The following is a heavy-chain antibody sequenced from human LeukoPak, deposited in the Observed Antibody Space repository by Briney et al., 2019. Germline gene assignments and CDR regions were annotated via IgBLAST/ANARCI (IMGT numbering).Heavy chain of an antibody. D-gene: IGHD4-23*01. CDR3: ARDSTVVSPSNGMDV. J-gene: IGHJ6*02. Sequence: GGSLRLSCAASGFTVSSNYMSWVRQAPGKGLEWVSVIYSGGSTYYADSVKGRFTISRDNSKNTLYPQMNSLRAEDTAVYYCARDSTVVSPSNGMDVWGQGTTVTVSS. CDR2: IYSGGST. V-gene: IGHV3-53*01. CDR1: GFTVSSNY.